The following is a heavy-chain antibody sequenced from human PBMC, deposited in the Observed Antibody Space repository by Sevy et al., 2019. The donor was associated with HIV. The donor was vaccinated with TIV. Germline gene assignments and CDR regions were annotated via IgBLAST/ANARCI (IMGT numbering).Heavy chain of an antibody. J-gene: IGHJ4*02. D-gene: IGHD3-3*01. CDR1: GLTFNSHA. Sequence: GGSLRLSCAASGLTFNSHAMSWVRQPPGRGLEWLSAISGSGETTVYADSVRGRFTISRDNSKNTLFLVMNSLRAEDTAVYYCAKDYMLNLWRGYFDSWGQGTLVTVSS. CDR2: ISGSGETT. V-gene: IGHV3-23*01. CDR3: AKDYMLNLWRGYFDS.